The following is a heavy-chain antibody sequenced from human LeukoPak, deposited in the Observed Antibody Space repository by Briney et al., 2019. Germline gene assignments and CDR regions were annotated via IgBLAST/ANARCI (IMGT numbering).Heavy chain of an antibody. CDR2: VNSDGSST. V-gene: IGHV3-74*01. D-gene: IGHD6-13*01. Sequence: PGGSLRLSCATSGFTFSNYWMHWVRQAPGKGLVWVSRVNSDGSSTNYADSVKGRFTISRDNAKNTLYLQMNSLRAEDTAVYYCAKAATGTRNAFDIWGQGTMVTVSS. CDR3: AKAATGTRNAFDI. CDR1: GFTFSNYW. J-gene: IGHJ3*02.